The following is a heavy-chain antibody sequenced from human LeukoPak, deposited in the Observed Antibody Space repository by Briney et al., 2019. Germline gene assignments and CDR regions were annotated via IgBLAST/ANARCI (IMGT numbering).Heavy chain of an antibody. V-gene: IGHV1-2*02. CDR3: ARDENWGPDY. CDR1: GYTFTGHY. CDR2: IEPNSGGT. D-gene: IGHD7-27*01. J-gene: IGHJ4*02. Sequence: SVKVSCKASGYTFTGHYMHWIRQAPGQGLEWMGWIEPNSGGTHFAQKFQGRLTISRDTSISTAYMELSRLSSDDTAIYYCARDENWGPDYWGQGTLVTVSS.